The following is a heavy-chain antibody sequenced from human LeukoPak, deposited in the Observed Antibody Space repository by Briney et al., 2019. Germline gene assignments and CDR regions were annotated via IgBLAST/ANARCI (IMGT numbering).Heavy chain of an antibody. J-gene: IGHJ4*02. CDR3: AREKLIEIFPHQGFAY. CDR2: ISSSSSTI. D-gene: IGHD2-21*01. CDR1: GFTFSSYS. V-gene: IGHV3-48*01. Sequence: PGGSLRLSCAASGFTFSSYSMNWVRHAPGKGLEWVSYISSSSSTIYYADSVKGRFTISRDNAKNSLYLQMKSLRAEDRAVYYCAREKLIEIFPHQGFAYWGQGALVTVSS.